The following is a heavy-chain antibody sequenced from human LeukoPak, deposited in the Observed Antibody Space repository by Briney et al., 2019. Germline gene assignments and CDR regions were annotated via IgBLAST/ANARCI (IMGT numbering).Heavy chain of an antibody. Sequence: ASVKVSCKASGYTFTNYYMHWVRQAPGQGLEWMGIINPSGGSTSYAQKFQGRVTMTRDTSTSTVYMGLSSLRSEDTAVYYCARGLGDYGDITRRLPSAYDIWGRGTMVTVSS. D-gene: IGHD4-17*01. CDR1: GYTFTNYY. CDR3: ARGLGDYGDITRRLPSAYDI. J-gene: IGHJ3*02. V-gene: IGHV1-46*01. CDR2: INPSGGST.